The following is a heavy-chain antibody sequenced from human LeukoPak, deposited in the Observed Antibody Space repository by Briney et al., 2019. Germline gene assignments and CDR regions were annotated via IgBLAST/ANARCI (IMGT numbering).Heavy chain of an antibody. Sequence: ASVKVSCKASGYTFTDNGISWVRQAPGEGLEWMGWISADSGKTNYAQRFQGRVTMTRETSSSTVYMELRSLRSDDTAVYFCARDKNYRFDYWGQGTLVSVTS. CDR2: ISADSGKT. CDR1: GYTFTDNG. J-gene: IGHJ4*02. CDR3: ARDKNYRFDY. V-gene: IGHV1-18*01. D-gene: IGHD3-16*02.